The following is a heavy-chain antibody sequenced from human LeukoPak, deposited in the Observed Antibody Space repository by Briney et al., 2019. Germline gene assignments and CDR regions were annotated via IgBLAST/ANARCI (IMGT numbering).Heavy chain of an antibody. D-gene: IGHD6-13*01. Sequence: SETLSLTCAVYGESLNGHYWSWIRQSPGKGLEWIGEGSERGGTKFNPSLKSRVTISVDTSKNQFSLKLSSVTAADTAVYYCARHPRIAAAGYFDYWGQGTLVTVSS. CDR3: ARHPRIAAAGYFDY. CDR1: GESLNGHY. CDR2: GSERGGT. J-gene: IGHJ4*02. V-gene: IGHV4-34*01.